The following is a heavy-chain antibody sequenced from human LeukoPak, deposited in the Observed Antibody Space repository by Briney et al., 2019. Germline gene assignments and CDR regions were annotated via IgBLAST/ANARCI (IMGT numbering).Heavy chain of an antibody. Sequence: GESLKISCKDSGSSFINYWIGWLRQMPGKGLEWMGIIYPRDSDTRYSPSFQGQVTISADKSITTAYLQWSSLTASDTAMYYCVCGPTMTSGFDYWGLGTQVTVSS. CDR2: IYPRDSDT. CDR3: VCGPTMTSGFDY. D-gene: IGHD4-11*01. V-gene: IGHV5-51*01. CDR1: GSSFINYW. J-gene: IGHJ4*02.